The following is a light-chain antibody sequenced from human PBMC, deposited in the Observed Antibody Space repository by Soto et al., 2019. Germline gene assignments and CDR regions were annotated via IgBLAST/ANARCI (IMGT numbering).Light chain of an antibody. CDR2: GAS. J-gene: IGKJ4*01. CDR3: QRYGTSPPLT. Sequence: EFVLTQSPGTLSLSPGERATLSCRASQTVRNNYLAWYQQKPGQAPRLLIYGASSRATGIPDRFSGSGSATDFTLTISRLEPEDFAVYYCQRYGTSPPLTFGGGTKVDIK. CDR1: QTVRNNY. V-gene: IGKV3-20*01.